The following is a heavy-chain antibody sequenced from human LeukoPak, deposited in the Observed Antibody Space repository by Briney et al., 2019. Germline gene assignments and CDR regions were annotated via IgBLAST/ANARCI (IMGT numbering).Heavy chain of an antibody. CDR1: GGSFSGYY. CDR2: INHSGST. CDR3: ARVEEGYGSGRRGNFYYYYMDV. V-gene: IGHV4-34*01. D-gene: IGHD3-10*01. J-gene: IGHJ6*03. Sequence: SETLSLTCAVYGGSFSGYYWSWIRQPPGKGLEWIGEINHSGSTNYNPSPKSRVTISVDTSKNQFSLKLSSVTTADTAVYYCARVEEGYGSGRRGNFYYYYMDVWGKGTTVTISS.